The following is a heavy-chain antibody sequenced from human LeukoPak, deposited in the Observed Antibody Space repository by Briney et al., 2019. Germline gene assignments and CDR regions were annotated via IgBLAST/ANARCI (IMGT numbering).Heavy chain of an antibody. CDR2: IGTAGDT. CDR3: ARGSYEGLYYYDSSGYPFDY. J-gene: IGHJ4*02. V-gene: IGHV3-13*04. CDR1: GFTFSSYD. D-gene: IGHD3-22*01. Sequence: PGGSLRLSCAASGFTFSSYDMHWVRQATGKGLEWVSAIGTAGDTYYPGSVKGRFTISRENAKNSLYLQMNSLRAGDTAVYYCARGSYEGLYYYDSSGYPFDYWGQGTLVTVSS.